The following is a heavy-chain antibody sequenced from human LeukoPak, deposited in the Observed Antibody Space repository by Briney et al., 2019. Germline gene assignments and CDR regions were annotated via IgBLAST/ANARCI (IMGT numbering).Heavy chain of an antibody. CDR2: IYTGGST. CDR3: ARDGPGGLVRAQYYYYGMDV. D-gene: IGHD3-10*01. Sequence: SETLSLTCTVSGGSISSSSYYWSWIRQPAGKGLEWIGRIYTGGSTNYNPSLKSRVTMSVDTSKNQFSLKLSSVTAADTAVYYCARDGPGGLVRAQYYYYGMDVWGQGTTVTVSS. CDR1: GGSISSSSYY. J-gene: IGHJ6*02. V-gene: IGHV4-61*02.